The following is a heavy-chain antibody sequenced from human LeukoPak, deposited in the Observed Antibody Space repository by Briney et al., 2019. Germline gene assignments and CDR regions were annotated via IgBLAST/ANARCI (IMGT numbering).Heavy chain of an antibody. CDR2: IYTSGST. D-gene: IGHD2-8*02. CDR3: ARDRGTGGAWFDP. Sequence: PSETLSLTCTVSGGSISSYYWSWIRQPPGKGLEWIGYIYTSGSTNYNPSLKSRVTISVDTSKNQFALKLSSVTAADTAVHYCARDRGTGGAWFDPWRQGTLVTVPS. CDR1: GGSISSYY. V-gene: IGHV4-4*09. J-gene: IGHJ5*02.